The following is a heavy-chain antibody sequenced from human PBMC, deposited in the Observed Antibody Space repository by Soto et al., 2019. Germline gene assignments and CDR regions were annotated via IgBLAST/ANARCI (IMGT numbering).Heavy chain of an antibody. CDR3: ARITMVRGVIITWDY. CDR2: ISAYNGNT. D-gene: IGHD3-10*01. Sequence: QGQLVQSGAEVKKPGASVKVSCKASGYTFTSYGISWVRQAPGQGLEWMGWISAYNGNTNYAQKLQGRGTMTTDTATSKAYMELRSLRSDDTAVYYCARITMVRGVIITWDYWGQGTLVTVSS. J-gene: IGHJ4*02. CDR1: GYTFTSYG. V-gene: IGHV1-18*01.